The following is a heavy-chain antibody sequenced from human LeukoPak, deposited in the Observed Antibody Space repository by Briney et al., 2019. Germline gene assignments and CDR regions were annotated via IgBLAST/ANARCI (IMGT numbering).Heavy chain of an antibody. CDR1: GYTFTGYY. D-gene: IGHD1/OR15-1a*01. Sequence: ASVKVSCKASGYTFTGYYMHWVRQAPGQGLEWMGRINPNSGGTNYAQKFQGRVTMTRDTSISTAYMELSSLRSEDTAVYYCARDITGTDHRYFDYWGQGTLVTVSS. V-gene: IGHV1-2*06. CDR2: INPNSGGT. J-gene: IGHJ4*02. CDR3: ARDITGTDHRYFDY.